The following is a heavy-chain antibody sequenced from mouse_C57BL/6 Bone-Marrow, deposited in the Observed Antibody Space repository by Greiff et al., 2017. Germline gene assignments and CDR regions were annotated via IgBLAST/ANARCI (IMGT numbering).Heavy chain of an antibody. CDR2: IHPNSGST. CDR1: GYTFTSYW. Sequence: QVQLQQPGAELVKPGASVKLSCKASGYTFTSYWMHWVKQRPGQGLEWIGMIHPNSGSTNYNEKFKGKATLTVDKSSSTAYMQLSSLTSEDSAVYYCSREGGYYPWFAYWGQGTLVTVSA. D-gene: IGHD2-1*01. J-gene: IGHJ3*01. CDR3: SREGGYYPWFAY. V-gene: IGHV1-64*01.